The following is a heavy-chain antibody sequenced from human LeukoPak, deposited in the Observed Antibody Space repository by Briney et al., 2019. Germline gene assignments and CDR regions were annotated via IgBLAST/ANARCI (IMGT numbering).Heavy chain of an antibody. CDR1: GFTFSSYA. V-gene: IGHV3-23*01. Sequence: GGSLRLSCAASGFTFSSYAMSWVRQAPGKGLEWVSAISGSGGSTYYADSVKGRFTISRDNSKNTLYLQMNSLRAEDTAVYYCAKDSSERHGGSYWGGDAFDIWGQGTMVTVSS. CDR3: AKDSSERHGGSYWGGDAFDI. CDR2: ISGSGGST. J-gene: IGHJ3*02. D-gene: IGHD1-26*01.